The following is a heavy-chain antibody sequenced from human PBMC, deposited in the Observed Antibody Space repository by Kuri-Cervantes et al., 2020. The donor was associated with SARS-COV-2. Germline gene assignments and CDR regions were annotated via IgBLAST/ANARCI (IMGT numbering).Heavy chain of an antibody. Sequence: GGSLRLSCAASGFIFSGYCMTWVRQAPGKGLEWVSTMSGSGASTHYADSVKGRFTISRDNSKNMLYLQMYSLRAEDTAVYYCAKTSGYNYYSAYWGQGSLVTVSS. CDR3: AKTSGYNYYSAY. CDR2: MSGSGAST. V-gene: IGHV3-23*01. J-gene: IGHJ4*02. D-gene: IGHD5-24*01. CDR1: GFIFSGYC.